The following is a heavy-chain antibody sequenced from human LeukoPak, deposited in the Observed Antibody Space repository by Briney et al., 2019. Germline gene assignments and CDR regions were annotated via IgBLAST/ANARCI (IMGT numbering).Heavy chain of an antibody. CDR3: AGHHPRNTVDF. J-gene: IGHJ4*02. CDR2: THYTGNT. CDR1: SDSINYYY. V-gene: IGHV4-59*08. D-gene: IGHD2/OR15-2a*01. Sequence: SETLSLTCSVPSDSINYYYWNWIRQPPGKELEWIAYTHYTGNTKSNPSLKSRVTTSVDTSKSQFSLKLSSVTAADTAVYYCAGHHPRNTVDFWGQGTLVTVSS.